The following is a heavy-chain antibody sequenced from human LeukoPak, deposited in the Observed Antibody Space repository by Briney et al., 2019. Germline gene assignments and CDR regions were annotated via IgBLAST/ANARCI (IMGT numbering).Heavy chain of an antibody. J-gene: IGHJ4*02. D-gene: IGHD6-13*01. CDR2: LNTDGAWI. CDR1: GFTFSSYA. V-gene: IGHV3-23*01. Sequence: GGSLRLSCAASGFTFSSYAMSWVRLAPGKGLEWVSGLNTDGAWIYYADSVKGRFTISRDNSENTLYLQMNSLRAEDTAVYYCASYSSSWYHYWGQGTLVTVSS. CDR3: ASYSSSWYHY.